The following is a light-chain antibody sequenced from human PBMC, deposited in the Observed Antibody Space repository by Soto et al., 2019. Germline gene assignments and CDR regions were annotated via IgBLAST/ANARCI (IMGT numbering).Light chain of an antibody. Sequence: EIVMTQSPATLSVSPGERATLSCRASQSISSNLAWYQQKPGQAPRLLIYGASTRVTGIPVRFSGSGSGTELTLTISSLQSEDFALYYCQQHNSWPFTFGPGTKVDIE. J-gene: IGKJ3*01. CDR3: QQHNSWPFT. CDR1: QSISSN. CDR2: GAS. V-gene: IGKV3-15*01.